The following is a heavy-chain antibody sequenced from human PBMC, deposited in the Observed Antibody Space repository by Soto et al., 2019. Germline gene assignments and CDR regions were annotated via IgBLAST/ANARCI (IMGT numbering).Heavy chain of an antibody. CDR1: GYTFTSYG. Sequence: GASVKVSCKASGYTFTSYGISWVRQAPGQGLEWMEWISAYNGNTNYAQKLQGRVTMTTDTSTSTAYMELRSLRSDDTAVYYCASAEASYHSLWGSHSYTGPNAFDIWGQGTMVTVSS. J-gene: IGHJ3*02. CDR3: ASAEASYHSLWGSHSYTGPNAFDI. CDR2: ISAYNGNT. D-gene: IGHD3-16*01. V-gene: IGHV1-18*01.